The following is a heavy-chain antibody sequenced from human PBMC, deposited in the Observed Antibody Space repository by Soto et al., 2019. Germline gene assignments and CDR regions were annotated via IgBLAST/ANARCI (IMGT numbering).Heavy chain of an antibody. D-gene: IGHD5-12*01. CDR1: GGTFSSYA. CDR2: IIPIFGTA. J-gene: IGHJ3*02. Sequence: GASVKVSCKASGGTFSSYAISWVRQAPGQGLEWMGGIIPIFGTANYAQKFQGRVTITADESTSTAYMELSSLRSEDTAVYYCARFLRDGYNPYAFDIWGQGTMVTVSS. CDR3: ARFLRDGYNPYAFDI. V-gene: IGHV1-69*13.